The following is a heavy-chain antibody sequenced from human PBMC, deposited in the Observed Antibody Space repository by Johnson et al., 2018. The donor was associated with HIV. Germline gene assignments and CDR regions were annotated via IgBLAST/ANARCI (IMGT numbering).Heavy chain of an antibody. Sequence: VQLVESGGGVVQPGRSLRLSCAASGFTFSSYWMHWVRQAPGKGLEWVSAISGSGGSTYYADSVKGRFTISRDNSKNTLYLQMNSLRAEDTAVYYCAKSYSSSWYTDAVDIWGQGTMVTVS. CDR2: ISGSGGST. D-gene: IGHD6-13*01. J-gene: IGHJ3*02. CDR1: GFTFSSYW. CDR3: AKSYSSSWYTDAVDI. V-gene: IGHV3-23*04.